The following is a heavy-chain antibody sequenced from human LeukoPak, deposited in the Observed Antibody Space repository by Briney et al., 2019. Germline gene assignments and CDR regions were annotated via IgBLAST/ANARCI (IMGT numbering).Heavy chain of an antibody. CDR3: ARGWFDF. CDR2: ISSSGDII. Sequence: GGSLRLSCAASGFTFSNYEMNWVRQAPGQGLEWVSYISSSGDIIYYAASVKGRFTISRDNAKNSLYLQMNILRAEDTAVYYCARGWFDFWGQGTLVTVSS. V-gene: IGHV3-48*03. J-gene: IGHJ4*02. CDR1: GFTFSNYE.